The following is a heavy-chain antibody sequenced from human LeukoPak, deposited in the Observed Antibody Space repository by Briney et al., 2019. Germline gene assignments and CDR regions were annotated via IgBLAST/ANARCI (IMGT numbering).Heavy chain of an antibody. CDR3: ARYYYDSSGSSGYFDY. CDR2: IYYSGST. CDR1: GGSISSSSYY. V-gene: IGHV4-39*07. Sequence: SETLSLTCSVSGGSISSSSYYWGWIRQPPGKGLEWIGSIYYSGSTYYNPSLKSRVIISVDTSKNQFSLKLSSVTAADTAVYYCARYYYDSSGSSGYFDYWGQGTLVTVSS. J-gene: IGHJ4*02. D-gene: IGHD3-22*01.